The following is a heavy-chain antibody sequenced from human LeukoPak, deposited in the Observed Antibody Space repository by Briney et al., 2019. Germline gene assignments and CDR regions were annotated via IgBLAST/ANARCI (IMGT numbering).Heavy chain of an antibody. CDR3: ARDERLLSFLK. V-gene: IGHV3-23*01. CDR2: ITGSGGST. Sequence: GGSLRLSCEASGFTFSNHWMHWVRQAPGKGLVWVSGITGSGGSTYYADSVKGRFTISRDNSKNTLYLQMNSLRAEDTAIYYCARDERLLSFLKWGQGTLVTVSS. D-gene: IGHD3-3*01. J-gene: IGHJ4*02. CDR1: GFTFSNHW.